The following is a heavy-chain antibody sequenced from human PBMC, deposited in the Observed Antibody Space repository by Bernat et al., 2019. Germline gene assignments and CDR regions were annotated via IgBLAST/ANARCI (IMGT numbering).Heavy chain of an antibody. J-gene: IGHJ4*02. CDR3: ARGMRSSSLAAFDY. CDR1: GGSISSYY. CDR2: IYYSGST. V-gene: IGHV4-59*01. D-gene: IGHD6-6*01. Sequence: QVQLQESGPGLVKPSETLSLTCTVSGGSISSYYWSWIRQPPGKGLEWIGYIYYSGSTNYNPSLKSRVTISVDTSKNQFSLKLSSVTAADTAVYYCARGMRSSSLAAFDYWGQGTLVTVSS.